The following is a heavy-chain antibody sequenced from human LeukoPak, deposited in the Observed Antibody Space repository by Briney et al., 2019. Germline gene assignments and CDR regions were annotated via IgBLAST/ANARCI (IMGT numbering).Heavy chain of an antibody. V-gene: IGHV4-59*08. Sequence: SETLSLTCTVSGGSISSYYWSWIRQPPGKGLEWIGYICYSGSTNYNPSLKSRVTISVDTSKNQFSLKLSSVTAADTAVYYCARAGYSYGEPYFDYWGQGTLVTVSS. D-gene: IGHD5-18*01. CDR1: GGSISSYY. CDR2: ICYSGST. CDR3: ARAGYSYGEPYFDY. J-gene: IGHJ4*02.